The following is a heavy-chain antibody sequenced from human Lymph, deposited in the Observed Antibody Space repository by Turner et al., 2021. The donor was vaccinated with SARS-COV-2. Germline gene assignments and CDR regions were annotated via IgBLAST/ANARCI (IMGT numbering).Heavy chain of an antibody. CDR3: AREDTVMVYDY. CDR1: GFTFSTYW. CDR2: IKQDGSEK. Sequence: EVQLVESGGGLVQPGGSRRSPCPASGFTFSTYWMRWVRQAPGKGLEWVANIKQDGSEKYYVDSVKGRFTISRDNAKNSLYLQMNSLRAEDTAVYYCAREDTVMVYDYWGQGTLVTVAS. V-gene: IGHV3-7*03. D-gene: IGHD5-18*01. J-gene: IGHJ4*02.